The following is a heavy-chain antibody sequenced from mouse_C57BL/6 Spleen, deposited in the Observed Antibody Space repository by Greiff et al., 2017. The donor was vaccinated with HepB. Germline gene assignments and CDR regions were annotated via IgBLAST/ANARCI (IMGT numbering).Heavy chain of an antibody. Sequence: EVQLVESGGGLVKPGGSLKLSCAASGFTFSDYGMHWVRQAPEKGLEWVAYISSGSSTIYYADTVKGRFTISRDNAKNTLFLQMTSLRSEVTAMYYCARIYGNYAYWYFDVWGTGTTVTVSS. CDR3: ARIYGNYAYWYFDV. V-gene: IGHV5-17*01. CDR2: ISSGSSTI. CDR1: GFTFSDYG. D-gene: IGHD2-1*01. J-gene: IGHJ1*03.